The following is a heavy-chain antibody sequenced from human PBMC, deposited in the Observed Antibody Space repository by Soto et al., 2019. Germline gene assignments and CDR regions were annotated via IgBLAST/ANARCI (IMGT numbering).Heavy chain of an antibody. CDR2: IYYSGRT. CDR3: ARGLLDANWFDP. D-gene: IGHD3-3*02. Sequence: QVQLQESGPGLVKPSQTLSLTCTVSGGSISIGGYYWSWIRQHPGKGLEWIGYIYYSGRTYYNPSLMSRVTISVDTSKTQFSLQLSSVTAADTAVYYGARGLLDANWFDPWGQGPLVTLSS. CDR1: GGSISIGGYY. J-gene: IGHJ5*01. V-gene: IGHV4-31*03.